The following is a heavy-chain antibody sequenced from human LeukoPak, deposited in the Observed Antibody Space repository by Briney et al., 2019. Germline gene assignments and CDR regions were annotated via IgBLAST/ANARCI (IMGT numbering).Heavy chain of an antibody. D-gene: IGHD3-3*01. J-gene: IGHJ3*02. CDR3: ARGDFLWPAFDI. CDR1: GGSISSGSYY. CDR2: IYTSGST. V-gene: IGHV4-61*02. Sequence: KPSETLSLTCTVSGGSISSGSYYWSWIRQPAGKGLEWIGRIYTSGSTNYNPSLKSRVTISVDTSKNQFSLKLSSVTAADTAVYYCARGDFLWPAFDIWGQGTMVTVSS.